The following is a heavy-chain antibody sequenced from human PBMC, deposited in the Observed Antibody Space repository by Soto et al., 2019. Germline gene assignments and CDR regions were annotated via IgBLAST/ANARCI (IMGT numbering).Heavy chain of an antibody. V-gene: IGHV1-46*03. CDR1: GYTFTSYY. CDR2: INPSGGST. Sequence: QVQLVQSGAEVKKPGASVKVSCKASGYTFTSYYMHWVRQAPGQGLEWMGIINPSGGSTSYAQKFQGRVTMNRDTSTSTVYMELSSLRSEDTAVYYCARAMVRELAYDYWGQGTLVTVSS. CDR3: ARAMVRELAYDY. D-gene: IGHD3-10*01. J-gene: IGHJ4*02.